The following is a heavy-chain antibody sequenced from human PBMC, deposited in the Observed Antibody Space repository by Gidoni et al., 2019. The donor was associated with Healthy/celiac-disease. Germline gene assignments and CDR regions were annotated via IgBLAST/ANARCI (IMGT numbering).Heavy chain of an antibody. CDR1: GFTFSSYA. CDR2: ISSNGGST. J-gene: IGHJ6*02. D-gene: IGHD3-22*01. Sequence: EVQLVESGGGLVQPGGSLRLSCAASGFTFSSYAMHWVRQAPGKGLEYVSAISSNGGSTYYANSVKGRFTISRDNSKNTLYLQMGSLRAEDMAVYYCARARGVVVISNGMDVWGQGTTVTVSS. CDR3: ARARGVVVISNGMDV. V-gene: IGHV3-64*01.